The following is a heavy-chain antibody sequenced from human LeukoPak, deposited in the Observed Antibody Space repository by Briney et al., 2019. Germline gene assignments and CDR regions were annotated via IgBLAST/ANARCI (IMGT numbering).Heavy chain of an antibody. CDR2: ISYDGSNK. V-gene: IGHV3-30*04. CDR3: ARARTAMDIYYYYSLDV. CDR1: GFTFSSYA. Sequence: PGRSLRLSCAASGFTFSSYAMHWVRRAPGKGLEWVAVISYDGSNKYYADSVKGRFTISRDNSKNTLYLQMNSLRAEDTAVYYCARARTAMDIYYYYSLDVWGQGTTVTVYS. J-gene: IGHJ6*02. D-gene: IGHD5-18*01.